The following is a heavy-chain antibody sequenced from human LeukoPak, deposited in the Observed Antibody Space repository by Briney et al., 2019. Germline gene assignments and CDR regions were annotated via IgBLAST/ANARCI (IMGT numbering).Heavy chain of an antibody. V-gene: IGHV3-15*07. CDR2: IKSKTDGGTT. CDR3: AKAYYFNSSAYYRPRTPFDY. J-gene: IGHJ4*02. CDR1: GFTFSNAW. D-gene: IGHD3-22*01. Sequence: PGGSLRLSCAASGFTFSNAWMNWVRQAPGKGLEWVGRIKSKTDGGTTDYAAPVKGRFTISRDDSKDTLYLQMNSLKTEDTAVYYCAKAYYFNSSAYYRPRTPFDYWGRGILVTVSS.